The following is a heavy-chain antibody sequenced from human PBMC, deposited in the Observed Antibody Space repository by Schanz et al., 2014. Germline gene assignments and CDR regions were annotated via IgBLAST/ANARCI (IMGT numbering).Heavy chain of an antibody. Sequence: EVQLVESGGGLVQPGGSLRLSCAASGFTFSSYAMSWVRQVPGKGLVWVSRIKSDGSSTSYADSVKGRFTISRDNAKNTLYLQMNSLRPEDTAVYHCVSSGSYSSYAFWGQGTLVTVSS. J-gene: IGHJ4*02. D-gene: IGHD3-10*01. CDR2: IKSDGSST. V-gene: IGHV3-74*02. CDR1: GFTFSSYA. CDR3: VSSGSYSSYAF.